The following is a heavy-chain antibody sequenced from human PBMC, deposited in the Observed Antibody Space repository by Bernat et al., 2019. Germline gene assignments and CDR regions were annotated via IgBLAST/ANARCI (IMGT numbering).Heavy chain of an antibody. CDR3: AREGSRGYSYGYIDY. D-gene: IGHD5-18*01. J-gene: IGHJ4*02. Sequence: QVQLVESGGGVVQPGRSLRLSCAASGFTFSSYGMHWVRQAPGKGLEWVAVIWYDGSNKYYADSVKGRFTISRDNSKNTLYLQMNSLRAEDTAVYYCAREGSRGYSYGYIDYWGQGTLVTVS. CDR1: GFTFSSYG. V-gene: IGHV3-33*01. CDR2: IWYDGSNK.